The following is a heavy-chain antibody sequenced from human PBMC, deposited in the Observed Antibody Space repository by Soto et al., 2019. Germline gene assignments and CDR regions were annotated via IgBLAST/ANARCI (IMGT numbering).Heavy chain of an antibody. CDR1: GFTFDDYA. J-gene: IGHJ3*02. CDR2: ISWNSGSI. V-gene: IGHV3-9*01. Sequence: EVQLVESGGGLVQPGRSLRLSCAASGFTFDDYAMHWVRQAPGKGLEWVSGISWNSGSIGYADSVKGRFTISRDNAKNSLYLQMNSLRAEDTALYYCEKDIPFREGWRFGAFDIWGEGTMVTVSS. CDR3: EKDIPFREGWRFGAFDI. D-gene: IGHD3-10*01.